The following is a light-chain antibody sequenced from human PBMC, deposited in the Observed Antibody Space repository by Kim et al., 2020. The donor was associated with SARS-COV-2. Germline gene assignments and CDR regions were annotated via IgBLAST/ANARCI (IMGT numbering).Light chain of an antibody. J-gene: IGKJ1*01. CDR1: QSVGSL. CDR3: QQRSDWRT. CDR2: HAS. Sequence: SLSPGERATLSCRASQSVGSLFAWYQQKPGQAPRLLISHASSRATGIPARFSGSGSGTDFTLTISSLEPEDFAVYYCQQRSDWRTFGQGTKVDIK. V-gene: IGKV3-11*01.